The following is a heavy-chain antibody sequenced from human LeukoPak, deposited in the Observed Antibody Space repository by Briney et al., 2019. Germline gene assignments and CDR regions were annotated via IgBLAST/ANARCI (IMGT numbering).Heavy chain of an antibody. D-gene: IGHD6-13*01. CDR1: GFTFSSYW. CDR3: ARGTIAAAGYYYFDY. CDR2: IKQDGSEK. J-gene: IGHJ4*02. Sequence: PGGSLRLSCAVSGFTFSSYWMSWVRQAPGKGLEWVANIKQDGSEKYYVDSVKGRFTISRDNAKNSLYLQMNSLRAEDTAVYYCARGTIAAAGYYYFDYWGQGTQVTVSS. V-gene: IGHV3-7*04.